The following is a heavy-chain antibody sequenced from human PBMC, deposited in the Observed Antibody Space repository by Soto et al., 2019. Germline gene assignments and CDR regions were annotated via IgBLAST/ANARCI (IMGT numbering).Heavy chain of an antibody. Sequence: ESGGGVVQPGRSLRLSCAASEFTFNRHAMHWVRQAPGKGLEWVAVISHDGRFKYYADSVKGRFTISRDNSMNTLDLQMNSLRAEDTAIYFCARVSGHVYATLHGPFDYWGQGTLVTVSS. D-gene: IGHD2-8*01. J-gene: IGHJ4*02. CDR3: ARVSGHVYATLHGPFDY. CDR1: EFTFNRHA. CDR2: ISHDGRFK. V-gene: IGHV3-30*04.